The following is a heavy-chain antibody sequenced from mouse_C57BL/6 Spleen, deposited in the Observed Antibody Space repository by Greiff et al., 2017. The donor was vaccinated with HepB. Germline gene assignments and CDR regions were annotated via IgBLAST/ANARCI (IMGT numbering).Heavy chain of an antibody. CDR1: GFNIKDDY. Sequence: VQLKESGAELVRPGASVKLSCTASGFNIKDDYMHWVKQRPEQGLEWIGWIDPENGDTEYASKFQGKATITADTSSNTAYLQLSSLTSEDTAVYYCTTTTAYFDYWGQGTTLTVSS. J-gene: IGHJ2*01. CDR3: TTTTAYFDY. CDR2: IDPENGDT. D-gene: IGHD1-2*01. V-gene: IGHV14-4*01.